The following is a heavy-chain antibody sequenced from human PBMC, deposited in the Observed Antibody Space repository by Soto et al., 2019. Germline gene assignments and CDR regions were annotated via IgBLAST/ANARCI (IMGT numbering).Heavy chain of an antibody. V-gene: IGHV3-33*01. Sequence: GGSLRLSCAASGFTFSSYGMHWVRQAPGKGLEWVAVIWYDGSNKYYADSVKGRFTISRDNSKNTLYLQMNSLRAEDTAVYYCARDLYSGSWYYNYYYGMDVWGQGTTVTVSS. CDR1: GFTFSSYG. D-gene: IGHD6-13*01. CDR3: ARDLYSGSWYYNYYYGMDV. J-gene: IGHJ6*02. CDR2: IWYDGSNK.